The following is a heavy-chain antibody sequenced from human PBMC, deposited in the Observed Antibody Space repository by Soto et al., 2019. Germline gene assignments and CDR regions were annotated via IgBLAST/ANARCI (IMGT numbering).Heavy chain of an antibody. CDR1: GGSFSGYY. J-gene: IGHJ5*02. V-gene: IGHV4-34*01. CDR2: INHSGST. D-gene: IGHD3-3*01. CDR3: ARDRKKYYDFWSGYNWFDP. Sequence: SETLSLTCAVYGGSFSGYYWSWIRQPPGKGLEWIGEINHSGSTNYNPSLKSRVTISVDTSKNQFSLKLSSVTAADTAVYYCARDRKKYYDFWSGYNWFDPWGQGTLVTVSS.